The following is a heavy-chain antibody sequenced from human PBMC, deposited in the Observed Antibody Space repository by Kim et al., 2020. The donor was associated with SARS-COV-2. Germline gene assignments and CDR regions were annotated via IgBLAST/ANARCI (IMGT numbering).Heavy chain of an antibody. CDR2: IKEDGSEK. Sequence: GGSLRLSCAASGFTFSSYWVNWVRQAPGKGLEWVANIKEDGSEKYYVDSVKGRFTISRDNAKNSVYLQMNSLRAEDTAIYYCHGGVYWDQGTLVTVSS. CDR1: GFTFSSYW. J-gene: IGHJ4*02. V-gene: IGHV3-7*01. CDR3: HGGVY. D-gene: IGHD3-16*01.